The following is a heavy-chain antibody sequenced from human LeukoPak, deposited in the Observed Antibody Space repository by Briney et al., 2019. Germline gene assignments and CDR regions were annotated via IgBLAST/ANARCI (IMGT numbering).Heavy chain of an antibody. D-gene: IGHD2-15*01. J-gene: IGHJ3*02. CDR1: GYSFTIYW. CDR2: IDPGDSDT. Sequence: GESPKISCKGSGYSFTIYWIGCVRQMPGKGLEWMGIIDPGDSDTRYSPSFQGQVPISADKSISTAYLQWSRLMASDHAMYYCAGRAKDIPAFDIWGQGTMVTVSS. CDR3: AGRAKDIPAFDI. V-gene: IGHV5-51*01.